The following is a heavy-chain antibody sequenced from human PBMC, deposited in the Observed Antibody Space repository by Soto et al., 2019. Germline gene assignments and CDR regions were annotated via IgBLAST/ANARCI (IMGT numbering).Heavy chain of an antibody. CDR2: IYYSGST. V-gene: IGHV4-30-4*01. CDR3: ARGERYSSSCPEDY. Sequence: QVQLQESGPGLVKPSQTLSLTCTVSGGSISSGDYYWSWIRQPPGKGLEWIGYIYYSGSTYYNPSLKSRVTXXVXTXXNQFSLKLSSVTAADTAVYYCARGERYSSSCPEDYWGQGTLVTVSS. CDR1: GGSISSGDYY. J-gene: IGHJ4*02. D-gene: IGHD6-13*01.